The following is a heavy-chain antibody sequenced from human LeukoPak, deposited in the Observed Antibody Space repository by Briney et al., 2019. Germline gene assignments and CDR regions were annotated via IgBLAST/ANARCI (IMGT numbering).Heavy chain of an antibody. V-gene: IGHV3-15*01. J-gene: IGHJ4*02. CDR2: ITSKTDGGTT. Sequence: GSLRPFCGTSGITFSNAWVSWVRQAPGKGLEWVGRITSKTDGGTTDYAAPVKGRFTISRDDSKNTLYLQMNSLKSEDTAVYFCITPGYIGCWGQGTLVTVSS. CDR1: GITFSNAW. CDR3: ITPGYIGC. D-gene: IGHD5-18*01.